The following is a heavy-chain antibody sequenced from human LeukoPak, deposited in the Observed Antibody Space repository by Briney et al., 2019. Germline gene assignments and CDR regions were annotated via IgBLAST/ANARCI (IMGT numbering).Heavy chain of an antibody. Sequence: SETLSLTCAVYGGSFSGYYWSWIRQPPGKGLEWIGEINHSGSTNYNPSLKSGVTISVDTSKNQFSLKLSSVTAADTAVYYCARGGVTMVRGVIRAPFDYWGQGTLVTVSS. V-gene: IGHV4-34*01. CDR2: INHSGST. CDR1: GGSFSGYY. CDR3: ARGGVTMVRGVIRAPFDY. J-gene: IGHJ4*02. D-gene: IGHD3-10*01.